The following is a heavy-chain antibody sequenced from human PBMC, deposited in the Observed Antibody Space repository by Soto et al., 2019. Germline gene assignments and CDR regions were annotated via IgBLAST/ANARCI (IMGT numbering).Heavy chain of an antibody. CDR2: VSGGGAST. J-gene: IGHJ4*02. Sequence: EVQLWESVGGFVQPGGSLRLSCAATGFSFAGYALTWVRQAPGKGLEWLSAVSGGGASTYYADSVRGRFSISRDVSGNMIYLQLNRLTAGDTATYYCAKTQTFNGYYGGFDAWGQGTRVTVSS. D-gene: IGHD3-3*01. CDR3: AKTQTFNGYYGGFDA. V-gene: IGHV3-23*01. CDR1: GFSFAGYA.